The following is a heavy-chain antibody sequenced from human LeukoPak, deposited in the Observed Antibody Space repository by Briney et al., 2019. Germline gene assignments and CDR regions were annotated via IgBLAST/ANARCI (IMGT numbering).Heavy chain of an antibody. D-gene: IGHD5-18*01. CDR2: ISADAGST. V-gene: IGHV3-23*01. Sequence: GGSLRLSCAASGFSFGNYAMKWVRQAPGKGLEWVSSISADAGSTYYADSVRGRFTISRDNSKNTLNLQMNSLRAEDTAIYYCTKGYRFSYGSSRFDSWGQGTLVTVSS. J-gene: IGHJ4*02. CDR3: TKGYRFSYGSSRFDS. CDR1: GFSFGNYA.